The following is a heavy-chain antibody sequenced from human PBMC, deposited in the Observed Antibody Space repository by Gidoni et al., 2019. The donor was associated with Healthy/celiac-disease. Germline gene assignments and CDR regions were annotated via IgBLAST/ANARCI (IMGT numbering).Heavy chain of an antibody. CDR3: TVSGAYSSRLDY. Sequence: EVQLVESGGGLVQPGGSLKLSCAASGFTFSGSAMHWVRQASGKGLEWVGRIRSKANSYATAYAASVKGRFTISRDDSKNTAYLQMNSLKTEDTAVYYCTVSGAYSSRLDYWGQGTLVTVSS. CDR2: IRSKANSYAT. D-gene: IGHD6-13*01. CDR1: GFTFSGSA. J-gene: IGHJ4*02. V-gene: IGHV3-73*02.